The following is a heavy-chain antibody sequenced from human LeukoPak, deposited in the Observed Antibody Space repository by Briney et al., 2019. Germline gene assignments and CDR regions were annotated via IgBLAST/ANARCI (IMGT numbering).Heavy chain of an antibody. CDR1: GFTFSSYS. CDR2: ISSSSSTI. CDR3: AREGLYCSSTSCPDGIDY. D-gene: IGHD2-2*01. J-gene: IGHJ4*02. V-gene: IGHV3-48*01. Sequence: GGSLRLSCAASGFTFSSYSMNWVRQAPGKGLEWVSYISSSSSTIYYADSVKGRFTISRDNAKNSLYLQMNSLRAEDTAVYYCAREGLYCSSTSCPDGIDYWGQGTLVTVSS.